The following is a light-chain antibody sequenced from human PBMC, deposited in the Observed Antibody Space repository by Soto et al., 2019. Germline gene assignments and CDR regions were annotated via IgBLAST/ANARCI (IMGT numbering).Light chain of an antibody. V-gene: IGKV1-5*01. CDR3: QQYSSYSRT. J-gene: IGKJ4*01. Sequence: QLTQSPSTLSASLGDRVTITCRASQSISTWLAWYQQKPGKAPKVLIYDASSLESGVPSRFSGSGSGTEFTLTINSLQADDFATYYCQQYSSYSRTFGGGTKVDIK. CDR1: QSISTW. CDR2: DAS.